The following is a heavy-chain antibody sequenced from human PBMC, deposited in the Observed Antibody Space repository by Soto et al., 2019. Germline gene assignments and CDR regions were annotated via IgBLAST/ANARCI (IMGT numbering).Heavy chain of an antibody. D-gene: IGHD7-27*01. CDR3: ARDPPNWAKEGGDAFDI. Sequence: GASVKVSCNASGGTCSSYAISWVRQAPGQGLEWMGGIIPIFGTANYAQKFQGRVTITADESTSTAYMELSSLRSEDTAVYYCARDPPNWAKEGGDAFDIWAQGTMVTVSS. J-gene: IGHJ3*02. CDR1: GGTCSSYA. V-gene: IGHV1-69*13. CDR2: IIPIFGTA.